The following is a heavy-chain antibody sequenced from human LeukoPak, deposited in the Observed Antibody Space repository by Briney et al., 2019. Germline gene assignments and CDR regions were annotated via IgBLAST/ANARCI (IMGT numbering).Heavy chain of an antibody. CDR3: VKDTVSGSYQDY. D-gene: IGHD3-10*01. V-gene: IGHV3-23*01. CDR2: ISGSGGST. Sequence: GGSLRLSCAASGFTFSSYAMSWVRQAPGKGLEWVSAISGSGGSTYYADSVKGRFTISRDNSKNTLYLQMNSLRAEDTAVYYCVKDTVSGSYQDYWGQGTLVTVSS. J-gene: IGHJ4*02. CDR1: GFTFSSYA.